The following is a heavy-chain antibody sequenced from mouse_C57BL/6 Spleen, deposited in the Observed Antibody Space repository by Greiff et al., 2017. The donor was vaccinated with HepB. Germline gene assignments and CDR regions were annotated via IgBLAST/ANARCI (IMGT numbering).Heavy chain of an antibody. CDR2: INPNNGGT. D-gene: IGHD2-1*01. CDR3: ARGGYYGNYDYFDY. J-gene: IGHJ2*01. CDR1: GYTFTDYN. Sequence: LQQSGPELVKPGASVKIPCKASGYTFTDYNMDWVKQSHGKSLEWIGDINPNNGGTIYNQKFKGKATLTVDKSSSTAYMELRSLTSEDTAVYYCARGGYYGNYDYFDYWGQGTTLTVSS. V-gene: IGHV1-18*01.